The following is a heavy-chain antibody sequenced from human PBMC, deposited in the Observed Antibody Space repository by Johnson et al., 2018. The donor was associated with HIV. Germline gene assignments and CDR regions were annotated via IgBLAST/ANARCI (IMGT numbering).Heavy chain of an antibody. D-gene: IGHD3-16*02. J-gene: IGHJ3*02. CDR2: IKSKTDGGTT. V-gene: IGHV3-15*01. Sequence: VQVVESGGGVVQPGRSLRLSCAASGFTFGDYAMSWVRQVPGKGLEWVGRIKSKTDGGTTDYAAPVKGRFTISRDDSKNTLYLQMNSLKTEDTAVYYCSTDRSITFGGVIVSAFDIWGQGTMVTVSS. CDR3: STDRSITFGGVIVSAFDI. CDR1: GFTFGDYA.